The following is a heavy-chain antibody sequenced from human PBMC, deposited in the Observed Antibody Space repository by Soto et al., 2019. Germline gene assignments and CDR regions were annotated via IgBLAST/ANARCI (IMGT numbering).Heavy chain of an antibody. D-gene: IGHD3-22*01. CDR3: ERVISSGYYYYY. Sequence: GGSLSLSCVASGFTVGNNYMAWVRQAPGKGLEWVSTLYSGGGTYYIDAVKGRFTVSRDSSTNTLYLQMNSLRVEDTAVYFWERVISSGYYYYYWGQGTLVTVSS. J-gene: IGHJ4*02. CDR2: LYSGGGT. CDR1: GFTVGNNY. V-gene: IGHV3-53*01.